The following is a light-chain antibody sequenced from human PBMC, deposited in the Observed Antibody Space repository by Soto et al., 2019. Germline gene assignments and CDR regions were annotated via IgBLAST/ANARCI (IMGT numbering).Light chain of an antibody. CDR2: GAS. Sequence: EIVMTQSPATLSVSPGERATLSCRASQSVSSNLAWYQQKPGQAPRLLIYGASTRATCIPARFSGSEAGTEFTLTICSLQSEDFAVYYCQQYNSWSSRTFGRWTKVEMK. V-gene: IGKV3-15*01. CDR1: QSVSSN. CDR3: QQYNSWSSRT. J-gene: IGKJ1*01.